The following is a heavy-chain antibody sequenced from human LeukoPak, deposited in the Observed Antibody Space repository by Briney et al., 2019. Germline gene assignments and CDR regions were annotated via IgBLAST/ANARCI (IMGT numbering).Heavy chain of an antibody. CDR1: GFTFSSYA. V-gene: IGHV3-23*01. CDR3: AKAPYDTSGFSSPNYFDY. CDR2: ISGSGGST. J-gene: IGHJ4*02. D-gene: IGHD3-22*01. Sequence: GGSLRLSCAASGFTFSSYAMSWVRQAPGKGLEWVSAISGSGGSTYYADSVKGRSTISRDNSKNTLFLQMNSLRAEDTAVYYCAKAPYDTSGFSSPNYFDYWGQGTLVTVSS.